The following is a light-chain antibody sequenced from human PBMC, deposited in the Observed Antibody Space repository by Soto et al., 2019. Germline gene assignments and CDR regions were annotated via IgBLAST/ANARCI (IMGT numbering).Light chain of an antibody. Sequence: DIYSTESPSTLSASVGDRVNIPCRASQSISSWLAWYQQKPGKAPKLLIYAASSLQSGVPSRFSGSGSGTDFTLTISSLQPEDFATYYCQQANSCPLTFGGGTKVEIK. CDR3: QQANSCPLT. CDR1: QSISSW. J-gene: IGKJ4*01. CDR2: AAS. V-gene: IGKV1-12*01.